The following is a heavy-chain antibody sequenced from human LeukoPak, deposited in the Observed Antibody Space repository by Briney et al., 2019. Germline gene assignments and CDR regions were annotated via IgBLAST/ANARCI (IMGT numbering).Heavy chain of an antibody. CDR1: GFTFSSYS. D-gene: IGHD1-26*01. Sequence: GGSLRLSCAASGFTFSSYSVNWIRQAPGKGLEWVSSISSSTSYIYYADSVKGRFTISKDNAKNSLYLQMNSLRAEDTAVYYCASSGSYRFDYWGQGTLVTVSS. V-gene: IGHV3-21*01. CDR2: ISSSTSYI. CDR3: ASSGSYRFDY. J-gene: IGHJ4*02.